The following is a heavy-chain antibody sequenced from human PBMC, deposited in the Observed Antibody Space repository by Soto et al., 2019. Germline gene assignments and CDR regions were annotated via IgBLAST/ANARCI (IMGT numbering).Heavy chain of an antibody. D-gene: IGHD4-17*01. CDR3: APIHGNYALDY. J-gene: IGHJ4*02. Sequence: QVQLVQSGAEVKKPGASVKVSCKASGYTFTSYDINWVRQATGQGLEWMGWMNPNSGNSVYAQKSQARVTMTRNTSRTTSNIELSSLRSQDPAVYDCAPIHGNYALDYWGQGTLVTVSS. CDR1: GYTFTSYD. CDR2: MNPNSGNS. V-gene: IGHV1-8*01.